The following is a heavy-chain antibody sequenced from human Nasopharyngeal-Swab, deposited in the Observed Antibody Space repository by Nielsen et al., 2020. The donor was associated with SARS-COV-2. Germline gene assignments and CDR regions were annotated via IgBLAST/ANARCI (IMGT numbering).Heavy chain of an antibody. CDR3: ALITMVRGVTAGQLDP. J-gene: IGHJ5*02. V-gene: IGHV1-69*01. D-gene: IGHD3-10*01. Sequence: WVRQAPGQGLEWMGGIIPIFGTANCAQKFQGRVTITADESTSTAYMELSSLRSEDTAVYYCALITMVRGVTAGQLDPWGQGTLVTVSS. CDR2: IIPIFGTA.